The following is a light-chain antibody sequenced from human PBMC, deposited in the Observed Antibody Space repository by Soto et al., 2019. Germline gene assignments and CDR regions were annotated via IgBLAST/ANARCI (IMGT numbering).Light chain of an antibody. CDR1: SSDIGGYNY. CDR2: EVN. CDR3: CSYSTSNTHNYV. Sequence: QSVLTQPASVSGSPGQSITVSCTGTSSDIGGYNYVSWYQHHPGKAPQLIIYEVNLQPSGVSDRFSASKSGDTASLTISGLQAGDEADYYCCSYSTSNTHNYVFGTGTKVTVL. J-gene: IGLJ1*01. V-gene: IGLV2-14*01.